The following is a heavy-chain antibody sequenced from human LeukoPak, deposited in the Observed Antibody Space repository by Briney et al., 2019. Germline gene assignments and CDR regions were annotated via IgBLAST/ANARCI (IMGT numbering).Heavy chain of an antibody. Sequence: ASVKVSCKASGYTFTGYYMHWVRQAPGQGLEWMGWINPNSGGTNYAQKFQGRVTMTRDTSISTAYMELSRLRSDDTAVYYCARARGRGSYYYDSSGYYYWGQGTLVTVSS. V-gene: IGHV1-2*02. CDR3: ARARGRGSYYYDSSGYYY. J-gene: IGHJ4*02. CDR2: INPNSGGT. CDR1: GYTFTGYY. D-gene: IGHD3-22*01.